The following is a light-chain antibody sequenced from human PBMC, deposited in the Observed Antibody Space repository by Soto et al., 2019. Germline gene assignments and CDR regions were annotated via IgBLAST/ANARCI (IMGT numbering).Light chain of an antibody. J-gene: IGKJ4*01. CDR1: QSVSSNY. CDR2: DAS. V-gene: IGKV3-20*01. Sequence: EIVLTQSPGTLSLSPGERATLSCRASQSVSSNYLAWYQQKPGQAPRLLIYDASSRATGIPDRSSGGGSGTDFTLTISRLEPEDFAVYYCQQFSSYPLTFGGGTKVDI. CDR3: QQFSSYPLT.